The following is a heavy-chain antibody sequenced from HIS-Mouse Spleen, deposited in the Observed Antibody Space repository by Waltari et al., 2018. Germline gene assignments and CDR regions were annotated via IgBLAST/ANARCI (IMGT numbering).Heavy chain of an antibody. J-gene: IGHJ4*02. Sequence: QVQLVESGGGVVQPGRSLRRSCAASGFTFSSYGMPWVRQAPGKGLEWVAVISYDGSNKYYADSVKGRFTISRDNSKNTLYLQMNSLRAEDTAVYYCAKDRGSPLYFDYWGQGTLVTVSS. V-gene: IGHV3-30*18. D-gene: IGHD1-26*01. CDR2: ISYDGSNK. CDR3: AKDRGSPLYFDY. CDR1: GFTFSSYG.